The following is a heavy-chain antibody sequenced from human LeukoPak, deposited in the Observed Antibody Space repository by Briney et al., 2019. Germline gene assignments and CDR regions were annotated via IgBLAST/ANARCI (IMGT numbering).Heavy chain of an antibody. Sequence: GGSLRLSCAASGFTFSSYSMNWVRQAPGKGLEWVSSISSSSSYIYYADSVKGRFTISRDNAKNSLYLQMNSLRAEDTAVYYCAKGRPRVARFLEWLCYFDYWGQGTLVTVSS. D-gene: IGHD3-3*01. CDR3: AKGRPRVARFLEWLCYFDY. V-gene: IGHV3-21*04. CDR2: ISSSSSYI. J-gene: IGHJ4*02. CDR1: GFTFSSYS.